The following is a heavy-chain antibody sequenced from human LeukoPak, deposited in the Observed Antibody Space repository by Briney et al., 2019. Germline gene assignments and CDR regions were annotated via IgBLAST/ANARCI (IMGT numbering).Heavy chain of an antibody. CDR1: GYTFPRYG. Sequence: ASVKVSCKASGYTFPRYGISWVRQAPGHGLEWMGWISAHNGNTNYVQKLQGRATMTTDASTSAAYMELRSLRSDSTAVYYGARYADGGWRANWFYPCGQQALVT. D-gene: IGHD6-19*01. CDR2: ISAHNGNT. V-gene: IGHV1-18*01. CDR3: ARYADGGWRANWFYP. J-gene: IGHJ5*02.